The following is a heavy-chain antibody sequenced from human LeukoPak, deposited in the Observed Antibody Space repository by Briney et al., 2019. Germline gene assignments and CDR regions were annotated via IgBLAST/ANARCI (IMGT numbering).Heavy chain of an antibody. D-gene: IGHD3-3*01. CDR2: IYHSGST. CDR1: GYSISSDYY. CDR3: ARLNFGVVIS. Sequence: SETLSLTCAVSGYSISSDYYWGWIRQPPGKGLEWIGSIYHSGSTYYNPSLKSRVTISVDTSKNQFSLKLSSVTAADTAVYYCARLNFGVVISWGQGTLVTVSS. J-gene: IGHJ4*02. V-gene: IGHV4-38-2*01.